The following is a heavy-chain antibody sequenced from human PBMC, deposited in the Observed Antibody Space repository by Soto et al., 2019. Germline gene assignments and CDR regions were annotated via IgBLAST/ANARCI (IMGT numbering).Heavy chain of an antibody. D-gene: IGHD2-2*01. CDR2: IYWDDDK. CDR1: VFSLSTTGVG. CDR3: AHTGVPTAMLLYYFDY. Sequence: QITLKESVPTLGKPTQTLTLTCTFSVFSLSTTGVGVGWMRQPPVKALEWLALIYWDDDKRYSPSLKSRLISTKDADKNQVVLTMTYMDPVDTASYYCAHTGVPTAMLLYYFDYCGQLTLFTTYS. V-gene: IGHV2-5*02. J-gene: IGHJ4*02.